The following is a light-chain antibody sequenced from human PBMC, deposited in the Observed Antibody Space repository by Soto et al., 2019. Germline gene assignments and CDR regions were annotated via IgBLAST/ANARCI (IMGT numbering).Light chain of an antibody. V-gene: IGKV1-27*01. CDR2: SAS. J-gene: IGKJ5*01. Sequence: DIQMTQSPSSLSASVGDRVTITCRASQAISVYLAWYHQKPGKVPKLLIYSASTLQSGVPSRFSGSGSGTDFTLTISSVQPEDVATYFCQKFNTAPLTFGQGTRLEIK. CDR3: QKFNTAPLT. CDR1: QAISVY.